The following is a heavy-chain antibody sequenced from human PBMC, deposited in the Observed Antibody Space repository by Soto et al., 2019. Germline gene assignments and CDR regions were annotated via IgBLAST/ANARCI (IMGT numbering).Heavy chain of an antibody. J-gene: IGHJ4*02. CDR2: ISAYNGNT. CDR3: ARVDVFLEWLFGPDY. CDR1: GYTFTSYG. Sequence: ASVKVSCKASGYTFTSYGISWSRQAPGQGLEWMGWISAYNGNTNYAQKLQGRVTMTTDTSTSTAYMELRSLRSDDTAVYYCARVDVFLEWLFGPDYWGQGTQVTVSS. D-gene: IGHD3-3*01. V-gene: IGHV1-18*04.